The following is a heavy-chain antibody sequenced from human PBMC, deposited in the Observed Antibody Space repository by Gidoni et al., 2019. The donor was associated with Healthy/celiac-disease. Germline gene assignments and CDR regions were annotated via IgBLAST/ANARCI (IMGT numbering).Heavy chain of an antibody. CDR2: INPSGGST. J-gene: IGHJ4*02. CDR1: GYTFTSYY. CDR3: AREDHSGSYYNY. Sequence: QVQLVQSGAEVKKPGASVKVSCKASGYTFTSYYMHWVRQSPGQGLEWMGIINPSGGSTSYAQKFQSRVTMTRDTYTSTVYMELSSLRSEDTAVYYCAREDHSGSYYNYWGQGTLVTVSS. V-gene: IGHV1-46*03. D-gene: IGHD1-26*01.